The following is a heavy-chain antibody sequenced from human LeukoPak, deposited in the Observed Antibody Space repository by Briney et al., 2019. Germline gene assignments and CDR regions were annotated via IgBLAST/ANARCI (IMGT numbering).Heavy chain of an antibody. CDR2: ISNDGSKK. V-gene: IGHV3-30-3*02. CDR3: AKWSATTSRYYFDY. J-gene: IGHJ4*02. Sequence: PGGSLRLSCAASGFTFNTYAMNWVRQAPGKGLEWVAIISNDGSKKYYADSVKGRITISRDNSKSTLYLQMNSLRADDTAVYYCAKWSATTSRYYFDYWGQGTLVTVSS. D-gene: IGHD1/OR15-1a*01. CDR1: GFTFNTYA.